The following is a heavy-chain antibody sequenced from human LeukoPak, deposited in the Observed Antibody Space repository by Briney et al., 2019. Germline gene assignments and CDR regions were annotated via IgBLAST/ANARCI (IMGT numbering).Heavy chain of an antibody. CDR2: ISSNGGST. D-gene: IGHD1-26*01. V-gene: IGHV3-64*04. J-gene: IGHJ3*01. CDR3: AKLWGGSFSDGFDF. Sequence: PGGSLRLSCSASGFTFSSYAMHWVRQAPGKGLEYVSAISSNGGSTYYADSVKGRFTISRDNSKNTLYLQMNSLRAEDTALYYCAKLWGGSFSDGFDFWGQGTMVSVSS. CDR1: GFTFSSYA.